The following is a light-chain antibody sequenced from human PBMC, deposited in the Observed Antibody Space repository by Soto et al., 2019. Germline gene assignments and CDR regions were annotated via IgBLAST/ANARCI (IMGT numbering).Light chain of an antibody. CDR3: SSYTSSNTLVV. CDR2: DVS. V-gene: IGLV2-14*01. CDR1: SSDVGGYNY. J-gene: IGLJ2*01. Sequence: QSALTQPASVSGSPGQSITISCTGTSSDVGGYNYVSWYQQHPGKAPKVMIYDVSNRPSGVFNRFSGSKSGNTASLTISGLQAEDEADYYCSSYTSSNTLVVFGGGTKLTVL.